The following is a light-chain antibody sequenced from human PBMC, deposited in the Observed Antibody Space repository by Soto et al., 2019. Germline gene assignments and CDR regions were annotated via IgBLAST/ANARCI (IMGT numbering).Light chain of an antibody. Sequence: EVVMTQSPATLSVSPGERATLSCRASQSVSSSYLAWYQQKPGQAPRLLIYGASSRATGIPDRFSGSGSGTEFILTISALEPEDSGIYHCHQHGGTPETFGQGTKGDIK. V-gene: IGKV3-20*01. J-gene: IGKJ1*01. CDR3: HQHGGTPET. CDR2: GAS. CDR1: QSVSSSY.